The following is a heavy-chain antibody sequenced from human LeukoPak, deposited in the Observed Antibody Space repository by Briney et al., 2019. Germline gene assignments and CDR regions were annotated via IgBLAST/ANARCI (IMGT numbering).Heavy chain of an antibody. CDR2: IIPIFGTA. CDR1: GGTFSSYA. CDR3: ASSVRLDGSTGY. D-gene: IGHD5/OR15-5a*01. Sequence: ASVKVSCKASGGTFSSYAISWVRQAPGEGLEWMGRIIPIFGTANYAQKFQGRVTITTDESTSTAYMELSSLRSEDTAVYYCASSVRLDGSTGYWGQGTLVTFSS. J-gene: IGHJ4*02. V-gene: IGHV1-69*05.